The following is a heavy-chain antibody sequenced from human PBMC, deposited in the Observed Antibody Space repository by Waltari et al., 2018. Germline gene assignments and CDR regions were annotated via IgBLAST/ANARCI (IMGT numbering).Heavy chain of an antibody. V-gene: IGHV1-69*12. CDR3: ARDFQTYYYDSSGYLDY. Sequence: QVQLVQSGAEVKKPGSSVKVSCKASGGTFSSYAISWVRQAPGQGLEWMGGNIPIFGTANYAQKCQGRVTITADESTSTAYMELSSLRSEDTAVYYCARDFQTYYYDSSGYLDYWGQGTLVTVSS. CDR2: NIPIFGTA. D-gene: IGHD3-22*01. J-gene: IGHJ4*02. CDR1: GGTFSSYA.